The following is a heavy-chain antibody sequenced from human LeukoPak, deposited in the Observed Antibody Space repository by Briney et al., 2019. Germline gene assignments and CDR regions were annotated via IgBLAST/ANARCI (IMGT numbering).Heavy chain of an antibody. CDR1: GGSISSGSYY. J-gene: IGHJ3*02. D-gene: IGHD2-8*02. Sequence: SQTLSLTCTVSGGSISSGSYYWSWIRQPARKGLEWIGRIYTSGSTNYNPSLKSRVTISVDTSKNQFSLKLSSVTAADTAVYYCASPDLVGGDAFYIWGQGTMVTVSS. CDR2: IYTSGST. V-gene: IGHV4-61*02. CDR3: ASPDLVGGDAFYI.